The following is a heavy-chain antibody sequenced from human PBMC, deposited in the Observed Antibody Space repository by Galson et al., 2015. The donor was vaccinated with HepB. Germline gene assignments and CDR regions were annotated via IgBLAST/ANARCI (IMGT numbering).Heavy chain of an antibody. Sequence: SLRLSCAASGFTVSSNYMSWVRQAPGKGLEWVSVIYSGGSTYYADSVKGRFTISRDNSKNTLYLQMISLRAEDTTVYYCARYDYALGFDIWGQGTMVTVSS. CDR3: ARYDYALGFDI. D-gene: IGHD4-17*01. CDR1: GFTVSSNY. J-gene: IGHJ3*02. CDR2: IYSGGST. V-gene: IGHV3-66*01.